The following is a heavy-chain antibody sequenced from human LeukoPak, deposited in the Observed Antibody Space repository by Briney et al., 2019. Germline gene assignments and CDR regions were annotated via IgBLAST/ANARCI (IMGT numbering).Heavy chain of an antibody. CDR1: GFTVSTNY. CDR3: ARDYESSGSNGAFDI. D-gene: IGHD6-19*01. V-gene: IGHV3-53*01. CDR2: IYSGGST. Sequence: GGSQGLSRAASGFTVSTNYMSWVRQAPGKGLEWVSVIYSGGSTHYAESVKGRFTVSRDNSKNTVYLQMNSVRAEDTAVYYCARDYESSGSNGAFDIWGQGTMVTVSS. J-gene: IGHJ3*02.